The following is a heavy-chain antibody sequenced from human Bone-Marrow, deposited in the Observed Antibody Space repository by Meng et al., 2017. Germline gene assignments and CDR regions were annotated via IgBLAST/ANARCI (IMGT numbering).Heavy chain of an antibody. Sequence: GESLKISCAASGFTFSSYWMAWVRQAPVKGLEWVAVISSEGGLKYYADFVKGRFTISRDNSKNTLYLQMNSLSPEDTAVYYCAKTARDLLTGLAGLFEHWGQGALVTVSS. D-gene: IGHD3-9*01. CDR2: ISSEGGLK. V-gene: IGHV3-30*18. CDR3: AKTARDLLTGLAGLFEH. CDR1: GFTFSSYW. J-gene: IGHJ4*02.